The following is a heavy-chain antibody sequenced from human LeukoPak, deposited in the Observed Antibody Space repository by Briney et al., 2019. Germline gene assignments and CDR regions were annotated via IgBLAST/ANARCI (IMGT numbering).Heavy chain of an antibody. J-gene: IGHJ3*02. D-gene: IGHD3-22*01. CDR3: AKDREMYFYDSSGYRDAFHI. CDR2: MSYDGSNK. V-gene: IGHV3-30*04. CDR1: GFSFTTYT. Sequence: PGGSLRLSCAASGFSFTTYTMHWVRQAPGKGLEWVADMSYDGSNKNYADSVKGRFTFSRDNSKNRLYLQMNSLRAEDTAVYYCAKDREMYFYDSSGYRDAFHIWGQGTKVTVSS.